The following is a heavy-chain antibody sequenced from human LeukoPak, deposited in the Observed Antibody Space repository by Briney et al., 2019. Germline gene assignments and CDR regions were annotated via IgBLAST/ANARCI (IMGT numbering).Heavy chain of an antibody. CDR3: ARDPPPVIVGGTTADY. CDR2: INPNSGGT. Sequence: ASVTVSCTASGYTFTGYYIHWVRQAPGQGLEWMGWINPNSGGTKYAQKFQGRVTMTRDTSINTAYMEVTRLKSDDTAIYYCARDPPPVIVGGTTADYWGQGTLVTVSS. D-gene: IGHD1-26*01. CDR1: GYTFTGYY. V-gene: IGHV1-2*02. J-gene: IGHJ4*02.